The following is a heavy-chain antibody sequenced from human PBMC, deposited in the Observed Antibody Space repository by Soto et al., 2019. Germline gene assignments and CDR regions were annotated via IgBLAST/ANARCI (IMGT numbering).Heavy chain of an antibody. Sequence: QVQLQESGPGLVKPSGTLSLTCAVSGGSISSSHWWSWVRQPPGKGLEWIGEIYHSGSTNYNPSLKSRVTISVDKSKNQCSLMLRSVTAADTAVYYCATKQWLQPGWFDPWGQGTLVTVSS. J-gene: IGHJ5*02. CDR3: ATKQWLQPGWFDP. CDR2: IYHSGST. D-gene: IGHD6-19*01. CDR1: GGSISSSHW. V-gene: IGHV4-4*02.